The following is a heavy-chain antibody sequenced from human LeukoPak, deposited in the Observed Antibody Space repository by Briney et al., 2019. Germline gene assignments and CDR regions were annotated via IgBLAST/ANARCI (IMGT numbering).Heavy chain of an antibody. Sequence: PGGSLRLSCAASGFTFSSYEMNWVRQAPGKGLEWVSYISSSGSTIYYADSVKGRFTISRDNAKNSLYLQMNSLRAEDTAVYYGATVTGYYNFDYWGQGTLVTVSS. CDR2: ISSSGSTI. J-gene: IGHJ4*02. D-gene: IGHD3-9*01. V-gene: IGHV3-48*03. CDR1: GFTFSSYE. CDR3: ATVTGYYNFDY.